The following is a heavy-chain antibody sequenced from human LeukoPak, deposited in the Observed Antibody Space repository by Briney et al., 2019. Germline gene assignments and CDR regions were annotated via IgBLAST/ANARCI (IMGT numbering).Heavy chain of an antibody. D-gene: IGHD2-15*01. V-gene: IGHV3-30*18. J-gene: IGHJ4*02. CDR2: ISYDGSNK. CDR3: AKSRGVVVAKLSHFDY. CDR1: GFTFSSYG. Sequence: PGGSLRLSCAASGFTFSSYGMHWVRQAPGKGLEWVAVISYDGSNKYNADSVKGRFTISRDNSKNTLYLQMNSLRAEDTAVYYCAKSRGVVVAKLSHFDYWGQGTLVTVSS.